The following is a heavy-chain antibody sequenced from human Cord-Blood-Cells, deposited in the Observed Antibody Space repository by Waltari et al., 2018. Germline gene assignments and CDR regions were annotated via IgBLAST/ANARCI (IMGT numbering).Heavy chain of an antibody. D-gene: IGHD2-2*01. V-gene: IGHV4-34*01. CDR1: GGSFSGYY. CDR2: INHSGST. CDR3: ARIPLDCSSTSCYAFDI. Sequence: QVQLQQWGAGLLKPSETLSLTCAVYGGSFSGYYWSWIRQPPGKGLEWIGEINHSGSTTYNPSLKSRVTISVDTSKNQFSPKLSSVTAADTAVYYCARIPLDCSSTSCYAFDIWGQGTMVTVSS. J-gene: IGHJ3*02.